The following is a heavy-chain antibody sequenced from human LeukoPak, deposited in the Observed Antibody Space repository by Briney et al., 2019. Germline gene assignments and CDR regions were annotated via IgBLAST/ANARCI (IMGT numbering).Heavy chain of an antibody. Sequence: GGSLRLSCAASGFTFNTYWMHWVRQAPGKGLVWVSRINSDGSSPAYADSVRGRFTISRDNAKNTLYLQMNSLRADDTAVYYCARDYVSGSFGPWGQGTLVTVSS. CDR1: GFTFNTYW. CDR3: ARDYVSGSFGP. V-gene: IGHV3-74*01. J-gene: IGHJ5*02. CDR2: INSDGSSP. D-gene: IGHD3-10*01.